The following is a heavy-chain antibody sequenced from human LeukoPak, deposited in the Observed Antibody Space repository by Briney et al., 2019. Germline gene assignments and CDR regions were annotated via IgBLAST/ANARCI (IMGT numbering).Heavy chain of an antibody. J-gene: IGHJ4*02. CDR1: GFTFSSYW. CDR3: ARALTGGRYFDY. Sequence: GGSLRLSCAASGFTFSSYWMHWVRQAAGKGLVWVSRINSDGSSTSYADSVKGRFTISRDNAKNTLYLQMNSLRAEDTAVYYCARALTGGRYFDYWGQGTLVTVSS. CDR2: INSDGSST. V-gene: IGHV3-74*01. D-gene: IGHD3-16*01.